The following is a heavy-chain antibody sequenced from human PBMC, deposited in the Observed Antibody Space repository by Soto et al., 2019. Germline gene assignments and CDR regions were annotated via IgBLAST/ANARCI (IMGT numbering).Heavy chain of an antibody. CDR3: ARSSGGSYFDY. D-gene: IGHD2-15*01. J-gene: IGHJ4*02. CDR1: GGSISSSSYY. CDR2: IFYSGST. V-gene: IGHV4-39*01. Sequence: QLQLQESGPGLVKPSETLSLTCTVSGGSISSSSYYWGWIRQPPGKGLEWIGNIFYSGSTYYNPSLKSLVTISVDTSKNQFSLKLSSVTAADTAVYYCARSSGGSYFDYWGQGTLVTVSS.